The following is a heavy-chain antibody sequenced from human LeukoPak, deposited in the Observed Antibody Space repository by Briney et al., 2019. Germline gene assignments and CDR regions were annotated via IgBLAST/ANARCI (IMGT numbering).Heavy chain of an antibody. CDR2: ISGGGGST. CDR3: ANVKDAYNSPFDY. Sequence: GGSLRLTCAASGFTFSSYGMSWVRQAPGKGLEWVSAISGGGGSTYYADSVKGRFTISRDNSKNTLYLQMNSLRAEDTAIYYCANVKDAYNSPFDYWGQGTLVTVSS. J-gene: IGHJ4*02. D-gene: IGHD5-24*01. CDR1: GFTFSSYG. V-gene: IGHV3-23*01.